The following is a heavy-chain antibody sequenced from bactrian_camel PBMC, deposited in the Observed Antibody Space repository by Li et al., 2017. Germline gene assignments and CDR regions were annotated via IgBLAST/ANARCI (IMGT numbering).Heavy chain of an antibody. J-gene: IGHJ6*01. D-gene: IGHD2*01. Sequence: VQLVESGGGSVQAGGSLRLSCAVSGDTYSRYCMAWFRQAPGKEREGVARIATGSGNTYYADSVKGRFTISQDNAKNTVYLQMNSLKPEDTAMYYCAARGPYCYSKLSVRDFTYWGQGTQVTVS. CDR2: IATGSGNT. CDR3: AARGPYCYSKLSVRDFTY. CDR1: GDTYSRYC. V-gene: IGHV3S40*01.